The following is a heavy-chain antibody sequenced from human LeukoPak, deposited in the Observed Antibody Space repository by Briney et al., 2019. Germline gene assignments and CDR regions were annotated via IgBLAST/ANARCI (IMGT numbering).Heavy chain of an antibody. J-gene: IGHJ6*03. V-gene: IGHV3-74*01. CDR3: ATGFFYYYYMDV. CDR2: INSDGSST. CDR1: GFTFSSYW. D-gene: IGHD3-3*01. Sequence: PGGSLRLSCAASGFTFSSYWMHWVRQAPGKGLVWVSRINSDGSSTSHADSVKGRFTTSRDNAKNTLYLQMNSLRAEDTAVYYCATGFFYYYYMDVWGKGTTVT.